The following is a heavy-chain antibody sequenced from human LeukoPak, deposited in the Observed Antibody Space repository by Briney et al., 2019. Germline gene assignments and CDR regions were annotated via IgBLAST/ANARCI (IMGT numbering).Heavy chain of an antibody. D-gene: IGHD4-17*01. V-gene: IGHV1-2*02. CDR2: INPNSGGT. Sequence: ASVKVSCKASGYTFTGYYVHWVRQAPGQGLEWMGLINPNSGGTNYAQKFQGRVTMPRDTSISTAYMELSRLRSDDTAVYYCARDLGGDYAYFDYWGQGTLVTVSS. J-gene: IGHJ4*02. CDR1: GYTFTGYY. CDR3: ARDLGGDYAYFDY.